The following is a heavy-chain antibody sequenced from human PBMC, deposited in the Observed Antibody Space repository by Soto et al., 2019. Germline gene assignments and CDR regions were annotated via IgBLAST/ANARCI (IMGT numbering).Heavy chain of an antibody. CDR3: TTDYFFGSGTGDY. J-gene: IGHJ4*02. CDR1: GFTFSDAW. CDR2: IISKTDGETT. Sequence: EVKLMESGGGLVKPGGSLRLSCAASGFTFSDAWMTWVRQAPGKGLEWVGRIISKTDGETTNYAAPVKGRFSISRDDSKNILYLHMTSLKTEDTGVYYCTTDYFFGSGTGDYWGQGTLVTVSS. V-gene: IGHV3-15*01. D-gene: IGHD3-10*01.